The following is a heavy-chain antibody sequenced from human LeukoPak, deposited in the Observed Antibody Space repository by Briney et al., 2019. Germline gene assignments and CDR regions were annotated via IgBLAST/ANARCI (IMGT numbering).Heavy chain of an antibody. CDR2: IYHSGTT. CDR3: AKHGGRYFDS. V-gene: IGHV4-34*01. J-gene: IGHJ4*02. CDR1: GGSLSGYY. Sequence: SETLSLTCAVYGGSLSGYYWSWIRQPPGKGLEWIGEIYHSGTTNYNPSLKSRVTISVDTSKTQFSLKLSSVTAADSAVYYCAKHGGRYFDSWGQGTLVTVSS. D-gene: IGHD4-23*01.